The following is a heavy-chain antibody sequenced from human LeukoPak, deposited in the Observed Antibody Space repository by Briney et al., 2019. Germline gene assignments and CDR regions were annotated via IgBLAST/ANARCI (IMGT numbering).Heavy chain of an antibody. J-gene: IGHJ6*03. CDR1: GGSLSGCY. Sequence: SETLSLTCAVYGGSLSGCYWSWIRQPPGKGLEWIGEINHSGSTNYNPSLKSRVTISVDTSKNQFSLKLSSVTAADTAVYYCARDGYSYPYYYYYYMDVWGKGTTVTVSS. CDR3: ARDGYSYPYYYYYYMDV. CDR2: INHSGST. D-gene: IGHD5-18*01. V-gene: IGHV4-34*01.